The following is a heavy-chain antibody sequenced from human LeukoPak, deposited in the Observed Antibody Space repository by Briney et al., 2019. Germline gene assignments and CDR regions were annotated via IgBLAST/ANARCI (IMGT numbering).Heavy chain of an antibody. V-gene: IGHV6-1*01. CDR1: GDSVSSNSVA. J-gene: IGHJ3*01. CDR2: TYYRSQWYN. CDR3: ARDWKYAFDF. Sequence: SQTLSLTCVISGDSVSSNSVAWNWIRQSPSRGLEWLGRTYYRSQWYNNYAEFVKSRIIINPDTSKNQFSLKLTSVIPDDTAVYYCARDWKYAFDFWGQGTMVIVSS. D-gene: IGHD1-1*01.